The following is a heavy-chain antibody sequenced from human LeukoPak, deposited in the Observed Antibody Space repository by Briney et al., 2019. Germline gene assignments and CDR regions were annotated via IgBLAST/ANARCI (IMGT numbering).Heavy chain of an antibody. V-gene: IGHV3-11*04. Sequence: GGSLRLSCAASGFTFSDHYMTWIRQAPGKGLETVAYISGSGGVTVYADSVKGRFNISRDNAQNSLYLQMNSLRDEDTAVYYCSGDPRPCDYWGQGTLVTVSS. CDR2: ISGSGGVT. J-gene: IGHJ4*02. CDR3: SGDPRPCDY. CDR1: GFTFSDHY.